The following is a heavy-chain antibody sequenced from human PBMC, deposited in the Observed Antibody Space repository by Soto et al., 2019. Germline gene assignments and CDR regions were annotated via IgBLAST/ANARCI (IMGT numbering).Heavy chain of an antibody. CDR2: IYYSGST. Sequence: SETLCLTCAVSSGSSSSSTWWSWVRQPPGKGLEWIGYIYYSGSTDYNPSLKSRVTISVDTSKNQFSLKLSSVTAADTAVYYCARRWGTNFDYWGQGTLVTVSS. CDR1: SGSSSSSTW. J-gene: IGHJ4*02. V-gene: IGHV4-4*02. D-gene: IGHD3-16*01. CDR3: ARRWGTNFDY.